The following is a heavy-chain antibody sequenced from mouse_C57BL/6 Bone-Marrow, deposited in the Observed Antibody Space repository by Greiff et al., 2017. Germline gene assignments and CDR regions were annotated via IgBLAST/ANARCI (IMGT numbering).Heavy chain of an antibody. J-gene: IGHJ2*01. D-gene: IGHD4-1*01. CDR1: GFTFSSYA. CDR2: ISSGGDYI. V-gene: IGHV5-9-1*02. CDR3: TRANWDEIDY. Sequence: EVKLVESGAGLVKPGGSLKLSCAASGFTFSSYAMSWVRQTPEKRLEWVAYISSGGDYIYYADTVKGRFTITRDNARNTLYLQMSSLKSEDTAMYYCTRANWDEIDYWGQGTTLTVSS.